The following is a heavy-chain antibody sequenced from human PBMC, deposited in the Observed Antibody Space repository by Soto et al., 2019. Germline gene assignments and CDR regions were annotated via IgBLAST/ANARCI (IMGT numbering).Heavy chain of an antibody. D-gene: IGHD2-2*01. V-gene: IGHV1-2*04. CDR2: INPNSGGT. CDR3: ARGARVELAAMNAALDI. J-gene: IGHJ3*02. Sequence: RHAPKQGLEWMGWINPNSGGTNYAQKFQGWVTMTRDTSISTAYMELSRLRSDDTAVYYCARGARVELAAMNAALDIWRQRTMVIVFS.